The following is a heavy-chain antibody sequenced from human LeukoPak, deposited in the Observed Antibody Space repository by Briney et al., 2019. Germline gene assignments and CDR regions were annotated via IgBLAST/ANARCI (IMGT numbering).Heavy chain of an antibody. CDR2: IYTGGST. CDR1: GFTVSSDY. CDR3: AIRRDAFDI. J-gene: IGHJ3*02. D-gene: IGHD3-3*02. Sequence: GSLRLSCAASGFTVSSDYMSWVRQAPGEGVEWVSVIYTGGSTYYADSVKGRFTISRDNSKNTLYLQMNSLRAEDTAVYYCAIRRDAFDIWGQGTMVTVSS. V-gene: IGHV3-53*01.